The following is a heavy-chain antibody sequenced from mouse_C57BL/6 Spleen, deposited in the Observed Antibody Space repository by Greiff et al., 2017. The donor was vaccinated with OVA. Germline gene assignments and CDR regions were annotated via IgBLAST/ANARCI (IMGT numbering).Heavy chain of an antibody. Sequence: VQLKQSGPELVKPGASVKISCKASGYSFTGYYMHWVKQSHGNILDWIGYIYPYNGVTSYNQKFKGKATLTVDKSSSTAYMELRSLTSEDSAVYYCARKVYSNYGHYAMDYWGQGTSVTVSS. J-gene: IGHJ4*01. CDR3: ARKVYSNYGHYAMDY. CDR2: IYPYNGVT. V-gene: IGHV1-31*01. D-gene: IGHD2-5*01. CDR1: GYSFTGYY.